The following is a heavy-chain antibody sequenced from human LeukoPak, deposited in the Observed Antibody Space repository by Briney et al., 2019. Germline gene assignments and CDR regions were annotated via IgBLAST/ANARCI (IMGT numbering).Heavy chain of an antibody. Sequence: GGSLRLSCAASGFTFDDHAMYWVRQASGKGPECVAXXXXXXDTIDYADSVKGRFTISRDNAKKSLYLQMNSLRAEDTALHHCVKDLSSYCDGGTCYPYGMDVWGPGTTVTVSS. J-gene: IGHJ6*02. CDR2: XXXXXDTI. V-gene: IGHV3-9*01. D-gene: IGHD2-15*01. CDR3: VKDLSSYCDGGTCYPYGMDV. CDR1: GFTFDDHA.